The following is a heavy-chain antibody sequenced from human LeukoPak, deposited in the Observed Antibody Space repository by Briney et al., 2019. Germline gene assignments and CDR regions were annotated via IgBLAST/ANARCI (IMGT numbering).Heavy chain of an antibody. CDR1: GFTFNSYG. D-gene: IGHD3-10*01. Sequence: TGASLRLSCAASGFTFNSYGMSWVRQAPGKGLEWVSVISGSGGNTYYADSVKGRFTISRDNSKNRLYLQMNSLRAEDTAVYYCARERAGIWDSFDYWGQGTLVTVSS. V-gene: IGHV3-23*01. CDR2: ISGSGGNT. CDR3: ARERAGIWDSFDY. J-gene: IGHJ4*02.